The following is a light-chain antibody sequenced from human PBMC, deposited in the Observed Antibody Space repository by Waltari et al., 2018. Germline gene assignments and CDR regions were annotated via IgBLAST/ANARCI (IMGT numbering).Light chain of an antibody. V-gene: IGLV3-21*02. Sequence: SYILTQPPSVSVAPGQPARISCGGSDFETKLVHWYQQNPGQAPKLVVYDATDRPSGVPERFSGSTSGYTATLTISRVEAGDEADYFCQVWDSNGDHVVFGGGTKLTVL. CDR1: DFETKL. CDR3: QVWDSNGDHVV. J-gene: IGLJ2*01. CDR2: DAT.